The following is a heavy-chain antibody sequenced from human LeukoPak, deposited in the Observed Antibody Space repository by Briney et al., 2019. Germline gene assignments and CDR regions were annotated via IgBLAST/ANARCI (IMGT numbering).Heavy chain of an antibody. V-gene: IGHV4-34*01. CDR2: INHSGST. CDR1: GGSFSGYY. CDR3: ARGRSSSGWYGAAIPLDY. D-gene: IGHD6-19*01. Sequence: SETLSLTCAVYGGSFSGYYWSWIPQPPGKGQEWIGEINHSGSTNYKPSLKSRDTISVDTSKNQFSPMLSSVTAAETAVYYCARGRSSSGWYGAAIPLDYWGQGTLVTVSS. J-gene: IGHJ4*02.